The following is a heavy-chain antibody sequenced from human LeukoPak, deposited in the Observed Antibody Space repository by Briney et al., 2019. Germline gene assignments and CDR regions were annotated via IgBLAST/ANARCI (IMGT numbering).Heavy chain of an antibody. Sequence: GGSLRLSCAASGFTFSSYSMNWVRQAPGKGLEWVSYISSSSSTIYYADSAKGRFTISRDNSKSTLYLQMNSLRAEDTAIYYCAARPRMPPRFDCWGQGTLVTVSS. CDR2: ISSSSSTI. V-gene: IGHV3-48*01. D-gene: IGHD1-14*01. CDR3: AARPRMPPRFDC. J-gene: IGHJ4*02. CDR1: GFTFSSYS.